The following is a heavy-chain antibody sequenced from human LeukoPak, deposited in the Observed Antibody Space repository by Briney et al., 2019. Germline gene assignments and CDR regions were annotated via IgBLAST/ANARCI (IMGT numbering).Heavy chain of an antibody. CDR2: IYYSGST. D-gene: IGHD3-16*01. V-gene: IGHV4-39*07. Sequence: PSETLSLTCTVSGGSISSSSYYWGWIRQPPGKGLEWIGSIYYSGSTYYNPSLKSRLTISVDKSQNQFSLRLTSVTTADTAVYYCARGGLAFGGIWGQGTLVTVSS. CDR3: ARGGLAFGGI. CDR1: GGSISSSSYY. J-gene: IGHJ4*02.